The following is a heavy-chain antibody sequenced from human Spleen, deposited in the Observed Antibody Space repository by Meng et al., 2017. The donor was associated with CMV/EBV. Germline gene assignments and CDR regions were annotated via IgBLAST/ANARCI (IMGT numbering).Heavy chain of an antibody. CDR1: GGSISSSSYY. Sequence: SETLSLTCTVSGGSISSSSYYWGWIRQPPGKGLEWIGCIYYSGYTNYNPSLKSRVTISVDSSKRQFSLRLSSVTAADTAIYYCAKFSATGAYYYGIDVWGQGTTVTVSS. D-gene: IGHD1-1*01. J-gene: IGHJ6*02. CDR3: AKFSATGAYYYGIDV. CDR2: IYYSGYT. V-gene: IGHV4-39*07.